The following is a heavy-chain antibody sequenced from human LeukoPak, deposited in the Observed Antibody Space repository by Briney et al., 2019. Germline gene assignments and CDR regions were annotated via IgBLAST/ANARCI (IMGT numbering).Heavy chain of an antibody. Sequence: PGGSLRLSCAASGFTFSSYSMHWVRQAPGKGLKWVAFIRYDGSNKYYADSVKGRFTISRDNSKNTLYLQMNSLRAEDTAVYYCAKDSGSYYSYWGQGTLVTVSS. D-gene: IGHD3-10*01. CDR2: IRYDGSNK. CDR3: AKDSGSYYSY. CDR1: GFTFSSYS. V-gene: IGHV3-30*02. J-gene: IGHJ4*02.